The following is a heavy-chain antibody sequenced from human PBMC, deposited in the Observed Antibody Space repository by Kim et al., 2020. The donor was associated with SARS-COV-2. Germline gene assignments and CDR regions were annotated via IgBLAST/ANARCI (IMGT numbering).Heavy chain of an antibody. CDR3: AKKGSEQWLVWGFDY. CDR1: GFTFSSYA. CDR2: ISGSGGST. V-gene: IGHV3-23*01. J-gene: IGHJ4*02. Sequence: GGSLRLSCAASGFTFSSYAMSWVRQAPGKGLEWVSAISGSGGSTYYADSVKGRFTISRDNSKNTLYLQMNSLRAEDTAVYYCAKKGSEQWLVWGFDYWGQGTLVTVSS. D-gene: IGHD6-19*01.